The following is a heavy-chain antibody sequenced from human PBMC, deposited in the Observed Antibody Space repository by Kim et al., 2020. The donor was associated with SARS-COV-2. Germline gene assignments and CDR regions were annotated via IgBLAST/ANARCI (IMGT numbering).Heavy chain of an antibody. V-gene: IGHV1-69*13. D-gene: IGHD3-9*01. CDR3: ARENGDILTGYYYSWFDP. CDR2: IIPIFGTA. Sequence: SVKVSCKASGGTFSSYAISWVRQAPGQGLEWMGGIIPIFGTANYAQKFQGRVTITADESTSTAYMELSSLRSEDTAVYYCARENGDILTGYYYSWFDPWGQGTLVTVSS. CDR1: GGTFSSYA. J-gene: IGHJ5*02.